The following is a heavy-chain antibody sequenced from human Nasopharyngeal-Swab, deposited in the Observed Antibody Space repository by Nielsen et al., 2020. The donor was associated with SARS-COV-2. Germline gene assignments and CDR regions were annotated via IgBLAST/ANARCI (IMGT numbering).Heavy chain of an antibody. D-gene: IGHD2-21*01. Sequence: SETLSLTCTVSGGSISSYYWSWIRQPPGKGLEWIGYLYHSGSTNYNPSLKSRVTISVDTSKNQFSLKLSSVTAADTAVYHCAREFGDTFDYWGQGTLVTVSS. CDR1: GGSISSYY. CDR3: AREFGDTFDY. V-gene: IGHV4-59*01. CDR2: LYHSGST. J-gene: IGHJ4*02.